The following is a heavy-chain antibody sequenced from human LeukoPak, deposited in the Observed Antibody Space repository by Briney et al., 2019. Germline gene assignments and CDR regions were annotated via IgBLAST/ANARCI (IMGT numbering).Heavy chain of an antibody. CDR2: ISPSSGAI. J-gene: IGHJ4*02. Sequence: PGGSLRLSCAASGFTFRTYYMNWVRQTPGKGLEWVSYISPSSGAIHYADSVKGRFTISRDNAKNSLSLQRNSLRAEDTAVYYCARDMGTSSWHAFDNWGQGTLVTVSS. D-gene: IGHD6-13*01. V-gene: IGHV3-48*01. CDR3: ARDMGTSSWHAFDN. CDR1: GFTFRTYY.